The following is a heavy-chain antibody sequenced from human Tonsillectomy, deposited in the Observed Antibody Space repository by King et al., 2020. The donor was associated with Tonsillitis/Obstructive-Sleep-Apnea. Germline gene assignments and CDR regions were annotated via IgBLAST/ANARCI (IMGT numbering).Heavy chain of an antibody. J-gene: IGHJ3*02. V-gene: IGHV3-23*04. CDR3: AKVRGIAAAGTQAFDI. D-gene: IGHD6-13*01. CDR1: GFTCRSYA. Sequence: VQLVESGGGLVHPGGSLRLSCAASGFTCRSYAMRWVRQAPGKGLEWVSGISGIGGSTYYADSVKGRFTNSRDNSKNTLYLQMNSLRAEDTAVYYCAKVRGIAAAGTQAFDIWGQGTMVTVSS. CDR2: ISGIGGST.